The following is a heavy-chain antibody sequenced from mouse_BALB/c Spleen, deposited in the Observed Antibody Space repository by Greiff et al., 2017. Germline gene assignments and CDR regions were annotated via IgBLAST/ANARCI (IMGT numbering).Heavy chain of an antibody. CDR2: IWSGGST. CDR1: GFSLTSYG. J-gene: IGHJ4*01. CDR3: ARKREVLLRDAMDY. V-gene: IGHV2-2*02. D-gene: IGHD1-1*01. Sequence: VKLMESGPGLVQPSQSLSITCTVSGFSLTSYGVHWVRQSPGKGLEWLGVIWSGGSTDYNAAFISRLSISKDNSKSQVFFKMNSLQANDTAIYYCARKREVLLRDAMDYWGQGTSVTVSS.